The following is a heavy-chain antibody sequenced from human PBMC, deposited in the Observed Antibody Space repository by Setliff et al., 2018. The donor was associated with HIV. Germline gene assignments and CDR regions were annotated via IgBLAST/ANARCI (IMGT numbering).Heavy chain of an antibody. D-gene: IGHD1-26*01. CDR2: IYTGGSP. CDR3: ARGWEWGAPLDY. J-gene: IGHJ4*02. V-gene: IGHV4-61*09. Sequence: SETLSLTCTVSGGSISSGRYYWSWIRQPAGKGLEWIGHIYTGGSPNYNPSLMSRVTISIDTSKDQLSLKLNSVTAADTAVYYCARGWEWGAPLDYWGQGTLVTVSS. CDR1: GGSISSGRYY.